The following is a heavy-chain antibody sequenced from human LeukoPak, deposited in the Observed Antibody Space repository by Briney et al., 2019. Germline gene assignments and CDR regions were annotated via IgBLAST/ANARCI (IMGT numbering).Heavy chain of an antibody. CDR3: ATSGIHYYFDY. D-gene: IGHD1-14*01. V-gene: IGHV4-59*10. CDR1: GGSFSGYY. CDR2: IYTSGST. J-gene: IGHJ4*02. Sequence: PSETLSLTCAVYGGSFSGYYWSWIRQPAGKGLEWIGRIYTSGSTNYNPSLKSRVTMSVDTSKNQFSLKLSSVTAADTAVYYCATSGIHYYFDYWGQGTLVTASS.